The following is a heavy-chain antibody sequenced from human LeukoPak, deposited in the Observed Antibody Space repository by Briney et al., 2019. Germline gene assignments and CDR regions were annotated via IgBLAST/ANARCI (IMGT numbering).Heavy chain of an antibody. D-gene: IGHD6-13*01. V-gene: IGHV3-23*05. CDR1: GFNFMQYG. J-gene: IGHJ4*02. CDR2: IHPSGINT. CDR3: ARAGPSSSWHQFDY. Sequence: GGSLRLSCVGSGFNFMQYGMMWVRQAPGKGLEWVSTIHPSGINTHHADSVKGRFTISRDNSKNTLYLQMNRLRAEDTAVYYCARAGPSSSWHQFDYWGQGTLVTVSS.